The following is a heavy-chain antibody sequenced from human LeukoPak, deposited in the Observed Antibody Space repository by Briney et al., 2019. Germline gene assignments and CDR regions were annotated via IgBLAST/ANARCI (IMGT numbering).Heavy chain of an antibody. CDR2: IYYSGST. D-gene: IGHD3-3*01. V-gene: IGHV4-39*01. J-gene: IGHJ4*02. Sequence: SETLSLTCTVSGAPISSSSYFWGWIRQPPGKGLEWIGSIYYSGSTYYNPSLKSRVTISIDTSKNQFSLRLTSVTAADTAVYYCASVRVCGVIINIQEHWGQGTLVTVSS. CDR1: GAPISSSSYF. CDR3: ASVRVCGVIINIQEH.